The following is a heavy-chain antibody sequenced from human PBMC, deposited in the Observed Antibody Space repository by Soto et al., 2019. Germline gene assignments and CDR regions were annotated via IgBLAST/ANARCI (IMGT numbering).Heavy chain of an antibody. CDR2: TYYRSKWYN. D-gene: IGHD4-17*01. Sequence: SQTLSLTCAISGDSVSSNSAAWNWIRQSPSRGLEWLGRTYYRSKWYNDYAVSVKSRITINPDTSKNQFSLQLNSVTPEDTAVYYCAREGWRATVVTPDYFDYWGQGTLVTVSS. CDR3: AREGWRATVVTPDYFDY. J-gene: IGHJ4*02. V-gene: IGHV6-1*01. CDR1: GDSVSSNSAA.